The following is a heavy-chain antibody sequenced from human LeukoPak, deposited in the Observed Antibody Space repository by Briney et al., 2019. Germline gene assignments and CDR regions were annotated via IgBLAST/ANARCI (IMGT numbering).Heavy chain of an antibody. CDR3: AREDSSGPFDY. CDR1: GFTFSNYW. J-gene: IGHJ4*02. CDR2: MSSSSSYI. V-gene: IGHV3-21*01. D-gene: IGHD6-19*01. Sequence: RSGGSLRLSCAASGFTFSNYWMHWVRQAPGKGLEWVSSMSSSSSYIYYADSVKGRFTISRDNAKNSLYLQMKSLRAEDTAVYYCAREDSSGPFDYWGQGTLATVSS.